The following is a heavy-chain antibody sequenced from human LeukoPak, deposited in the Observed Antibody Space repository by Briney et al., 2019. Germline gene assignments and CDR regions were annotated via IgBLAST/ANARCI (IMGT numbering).Heavy chain of an antibody. CDR3: ACGLVPRYLRPTSNFDY. CDR2: ISGSGGST. Sequence: QTGGSLRLSCAASGFTFSSYAMSWVRQAPGKGLEWVSAISGSGGSTYYADSVKGRFTISRDSSKNTLYLQMNSLRAEDTAVYYCACGLVPRYLRPTSNFDYWGQGTLVTVSS. V-gene: IGHV3-23*01. D-gene: IGHD6-19*01. J-gene: IGHJ4*02. CDR1: GFTFSSYA.